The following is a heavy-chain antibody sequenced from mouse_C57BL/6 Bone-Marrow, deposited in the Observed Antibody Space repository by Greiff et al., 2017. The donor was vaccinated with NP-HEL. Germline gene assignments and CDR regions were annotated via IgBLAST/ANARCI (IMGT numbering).Heavy chain of an antibody. J-gene: IGHJ1*03. D-gene: IGHD1-1*01. CDR1: GYSITSGYD. V-gene: IGHV3-1*01. CDR3: ARDPYYYGSSYDWYFDV. Sequence: EVKLVESGPGMVKPSQSLSLTCTVTGYSITSGYDWHWIRHFPGNKLEWMGYISYSGSTNYNPSLKSRISITHDTSKNHFFLKLNSVTTEDTATYYCARDPYYYGSSYDWYFDVWGTGTTVTVSS. CDR2: ISYSGST.